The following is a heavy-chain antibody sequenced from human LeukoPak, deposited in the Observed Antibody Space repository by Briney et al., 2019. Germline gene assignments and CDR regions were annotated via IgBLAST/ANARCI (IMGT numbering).Heavy chain of an antibody. CDR1: GGSISSYY. CDR2: IYTSGST. Sequence: SQTLSLTCTVSGGSISSYYWSWIRQPAGKGLEWIGRIYTSGSTNYNPSLKSRVTMSVDTSKNQFSLKLSSVTAADTAVYYCARPYDFWSGYPAFDIWGQGTMVTVSS. V-gene: IGHV4-4*07. D-gene: IGHD3-3*01. CDR3: ARPYDFWSGYPAFDI. J-gene: IGHJ3*02.